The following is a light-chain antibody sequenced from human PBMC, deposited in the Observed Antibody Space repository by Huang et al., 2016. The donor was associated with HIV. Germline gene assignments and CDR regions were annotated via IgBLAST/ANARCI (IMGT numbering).Light chain of an antibody. CDR1: QNINSN. CDR2: AAS. CDR3: QQYNKWPLS. J-gene: IGKJ4*01. V-gene: IGKV3-15*01. Sequence: EIGMTQSPATLSVFPGDRATLSCRASQNINSNLAWYKQRPGQAPRLLIYAASTRATGGHARFSGSVSGTEFTLTINSLQSEDFAVYYCQQYNKWPLSFGGGTKVEI.